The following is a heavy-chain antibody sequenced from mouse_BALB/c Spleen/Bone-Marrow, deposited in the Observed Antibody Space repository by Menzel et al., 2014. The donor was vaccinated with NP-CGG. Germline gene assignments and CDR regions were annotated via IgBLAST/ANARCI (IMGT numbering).Heavy chain of an antibody. Sequence: QVQLKDSGAELVRPGASLRLSCKASGYTFTSYWINWVKQRPGQGLEWIGNIYPSDSYTNYNQRFKDKATLTVDKSSSTAYMQLSSLTSEDSAVYYCTRSYANYFDYWGQGTTLTVSS. CDR1: GYTFTSYW. V-gene: IGHV1-69*02. CDR3: TRSYANYFDY. CDR2: IYPSDSYT. D-gene: IGHD6-5*01. J-gene: IGHJ2*01.